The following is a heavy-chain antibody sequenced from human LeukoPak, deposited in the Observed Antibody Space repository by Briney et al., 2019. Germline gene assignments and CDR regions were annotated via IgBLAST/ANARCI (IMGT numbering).Heavy chain of an antibody. V-gene: IGHV4-4*09. CDR1: SGSISSDY. J-gene: IGHJ4*02. Sequence: PSETLSLTCTVSSGSISSDYWSWIRQPPGKGLEWIGYVHASGSTNYHPSLKSRVTISVDTSKNQFSLKLSSVTAADTAVYYCARRLRGDYFDYWGQGTLVTVSS. CDR2: VHASGST. CDR3: ARRLRGDYFDY. D-gene: IGHD2-21*01.